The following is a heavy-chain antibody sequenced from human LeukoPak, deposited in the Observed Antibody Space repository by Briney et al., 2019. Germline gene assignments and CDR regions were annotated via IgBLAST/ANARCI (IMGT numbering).Heavy chain of an antibody. J-gene: IGHJ4*02. V-gene: IGHV3-30*01. CDR1: GFTFSSYA. D-gene: IGHD1-26*01. Sequence: GGSLRLSCAASGFTFSSYAMHWVRQAPGKGLQWVAVISYDGSNKYYADSVKGRFTISRDNSKNTLYLQMNSLRAVDTALYYCARDPPYDSGTYPDYWGQGTLATVSS. CDR3: ARDPPYDSGTYPDY. CDR2: ISYDGSNK.